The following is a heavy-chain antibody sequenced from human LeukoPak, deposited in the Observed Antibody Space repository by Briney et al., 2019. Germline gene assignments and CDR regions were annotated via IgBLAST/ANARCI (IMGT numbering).Heavy chain of an antibody. CDR1: GYSFTSYW. CDR2: IYPGDPDI. J-gene: IGHJ5*01. D-gene: IGHD2-21*02. Sequence: GESLKISCKGSGYSFTSYWIGWVRQMPGKGLEWMGIIYPGDPDIRYSPSFQGQVTISADKSITTAYLQWSSLKASDTAMYYCVRHTDYWFDSWGQGTLVTVSS. V-gene: IGHV5-51*01. CDR3: VRHTDYWFDS.